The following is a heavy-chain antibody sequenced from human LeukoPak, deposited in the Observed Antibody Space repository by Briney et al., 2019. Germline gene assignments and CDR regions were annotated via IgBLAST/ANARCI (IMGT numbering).Heavy chain of an antibody. CDR2: IKAKAHGGII. D-gene: IGHD1-26*01. Sequence: GGSLRLTCAASVFTFINAWIAWVRQAPGKGLEWVGRIKAKAHGGIIEYAAPVKGRFTISRDDSKNTLYLQMNSLKTEDTAVYYCTTDGVGVEGATYDNWGQGTLVSVSS. CDR3: TTDGVGVEGATYDN. V-gene: IGHV3-15*01. J-gene: IGHJ4*02. CDR1: VFTFINAW.